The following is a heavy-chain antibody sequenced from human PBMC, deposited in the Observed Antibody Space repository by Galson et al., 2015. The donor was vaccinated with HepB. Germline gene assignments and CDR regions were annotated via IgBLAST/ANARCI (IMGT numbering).Heavy chain of an antibody. CDR1: GFMFSSTS. CDR2: ISKNGDKI. D-gene: IGHD6-19*01. J-gene: IGHJ4*01. CDR3: ATDRADQWLVTYYFDH. V-gene: IGHV3-21*01. Sequence: SLRLSCAASGFMFSSTSLSWVRQTPGRGLAWVASISKNGDKIDYEDSVKGRFTISRDNAKNSLYLHMNSLRAEDTGVYYCATDRADQWLVTYYFDHWGHGTLVSVSS.